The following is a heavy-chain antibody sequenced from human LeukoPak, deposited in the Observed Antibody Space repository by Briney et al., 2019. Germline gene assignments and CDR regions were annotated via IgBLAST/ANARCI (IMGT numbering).Heavy chain of an antibody. J-gene: IGHJ6*03. D-gene: IGHD5-18*01. CDR2: ICGSGGST. Sequence: GGSLRLSCAPSRFTFSGDAMSWVRQGPGKGLEWVSAICGSGGSTYSAASAKGRFTISRANSKNTLYLQMNSLRAEDTAVYFCAKDLLRNTVMVTGYYYYYYMDVWGKGTTVTVSS. CDR1: RFTFSGDA. V-gene: IGHV3-23*01. CDR3: AKDLLRNTVMVTGYYYYYYMDV.